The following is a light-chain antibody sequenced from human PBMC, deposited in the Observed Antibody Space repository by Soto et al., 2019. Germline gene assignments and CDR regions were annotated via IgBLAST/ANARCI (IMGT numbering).Light chain of an antibody. CDR2: GAS. CDR1: QSVSSD. Sequence: IVMEHSPATLSVSPGERAALSSRASQSVSSDLAWYHQKPGQAPRLLIYGASTRATGIPARFSGSGSGTEFTLTINSLQSEDFAVYYCQQYNNWPRTFGQGTKVDI. V-gene: IGKV3-15*01. J-gene: IGKJ1*01. CDR3: QQYNNWPRT.